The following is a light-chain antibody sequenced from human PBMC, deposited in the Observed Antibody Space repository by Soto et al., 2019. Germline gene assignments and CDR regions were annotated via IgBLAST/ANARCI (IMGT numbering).Light chain of an antibody. CDR1: QSVRTN. CDR3: QQYNKGPVT. CDR2: GAS. V-gene: IGKV3-15*01. J-gene: IGKJ1*01. Sequence: EIVLTQSPATLSLSPGDWATLSCRASQSVRTNLAWYQHKPGQAPRLLIYGASTRATGIPARFSGSGSGTEFTLTISSLQSEDFGVYFCQQYNKGPVTFGQGTKVDIK.